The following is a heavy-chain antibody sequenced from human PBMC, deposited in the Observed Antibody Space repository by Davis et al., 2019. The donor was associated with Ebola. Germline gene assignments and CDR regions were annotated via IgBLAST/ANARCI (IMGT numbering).Heavy chain of an antibody. CDR1: VYTLTSYY. D-gene: IGHD1-26*01. Sequence: SVPVSCMASVYTLTSYYMHWVRQAPGQGLEWMGIINPSGGSTSYAQKFQGRVTITRDTSASTAYMELSSLRSEDTAVYYCAREVGPIDYWGQGTLVTVSS. CDR2: INPSGGST. J-gene: IGHJ4*02. V-gene: IGHV1-46*01. CDR3: AREVGPIDY.